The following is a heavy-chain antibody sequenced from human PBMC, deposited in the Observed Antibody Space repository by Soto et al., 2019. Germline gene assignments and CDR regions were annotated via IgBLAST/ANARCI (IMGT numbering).Heavy chain of an antibody. CDR2: ISSSGSTI. D-gene: IGHD3-3*01. V-gene: IGHV3-11*01. J-gene: IGHJ6*02. Sequence: GGSLRLSCAASGFTFSDYYMSWIRQAPGKGLEWVSYISSSGSTIYYADSVKGRFTISRDNAKNSLYLQMNSLRAEDTTVYYCSSWRRYYYGMDVWGQGTTVTVSS. CDR3: SSWRRYYYGMDV. CDR1: GFTFSDYY.